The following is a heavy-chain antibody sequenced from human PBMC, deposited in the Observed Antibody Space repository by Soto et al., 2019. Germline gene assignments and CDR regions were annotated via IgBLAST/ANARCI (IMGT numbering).Heavy chain of an antibody. Sequence: PSETLSLTCTVSGGSLSSSSYYWGWLRQPPGKGLEWIGSIYYSGSNYYNPSLKSRVTISVDTSKNQFSLKLSSVTAADTAVYYCARVWSGWYGHGSDYYYYYGMDVWGQGTTVTVSS. V-gene: IGHV4-39*07. D-gene: IGHD6-19*01. CDR3: ARVWSGWYGHGSDYYYYYGMDV. CDR1: GGSLSSSSYY. J-gene: IGHJ6*02. CDR2: IYYSGSN.